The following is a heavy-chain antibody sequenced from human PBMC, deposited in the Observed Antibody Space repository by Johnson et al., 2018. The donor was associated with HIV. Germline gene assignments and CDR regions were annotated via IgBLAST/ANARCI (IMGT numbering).Heavy chain of an antibody. Sequence: VQLVESGGGVERPGGSLRVSCVGSGFMFDDYGMSWVRQVPGKGLEWVSVIYSGGSTYYADSVKGRFTISRDNSKNTLYLQMNSLRAEDTAVFYCARASLARGGKIRAFDIWGQGTMVTVSS. D-gene: IGHD4-23*01. J-gene: IGHJ3*02. V-gene: IGHV3-66*01. CDR3: ARASLARGGKIRAFDI. CDR2: IYSGGST. CDR1: GFMFDDYG.